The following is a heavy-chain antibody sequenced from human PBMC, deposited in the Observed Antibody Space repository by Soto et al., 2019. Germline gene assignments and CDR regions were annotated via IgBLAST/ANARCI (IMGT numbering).Heavy chain of an antibody. D-gene: IGHD3-3*01. CDR1: GFTFRSYA. V-gene: IGHV3-23*01. Sequence: EEQLLESGGDLVQPGGSLKLSCAASGFTFRSYAMNWVRQAPGKGLEWVSSINGNGRKTSYADSVRGRFTISRDNSKKTLFLHVNILRAEDTAVYYCVKDLNFDFWTGYRYYAMEIWGQGTTVTVS. CDR2: INGNGRKT. CDR3: VKDLNFDFWTGYRYYAMEI. J-gene: IGHJ6*02.